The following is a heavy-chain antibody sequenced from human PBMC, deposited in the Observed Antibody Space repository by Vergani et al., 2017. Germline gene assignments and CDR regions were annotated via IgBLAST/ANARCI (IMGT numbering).Heavy chain of an antibody. Sequence: QVQLVQSGAEVKKPGASVKVSCKASGYTLTGYYMHWVRQAPGQGLEWMGRIIPILGIANYAQKFQGRVTIPADNSTSTAYMELSSLRSEDTAVYYCAKDLYIPPGDDILTRGMDVWGQGTTVTVSS. CDR1: GYTLTGYY. J-gene: IGHJ6*02. CDR3: AKDLYIPPGDDILTRGMDV. CDR2: IIPILGIA. V-gene: IGHV1-69*09. D-gene: IGHD3-9*01.